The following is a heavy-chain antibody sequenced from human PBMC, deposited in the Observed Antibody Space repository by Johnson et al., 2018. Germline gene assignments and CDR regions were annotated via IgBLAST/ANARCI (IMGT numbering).Heavy chain of an antibody. CDR1: GFTFSSYG. D-gene: IGHD3-22*01. Sequence: VQLLESGGGVVQPGRSLRLSCAASGFTFSSYGMHWVRQAPGKGLEWVAVISYDGSKKYYADSVKGRFTISRDNSKNTLNLQMNSLRAEDTAVYYCAKDRAYYCYSSGYYNAEYFQHWGQGTLVTVSS. J-gene: IGHJ1*01. CDR3: AKDRAYYCYSSGYYNAEYFQH. V-gene: IGHV3-30*18. CDR2: ISYDGSKK.